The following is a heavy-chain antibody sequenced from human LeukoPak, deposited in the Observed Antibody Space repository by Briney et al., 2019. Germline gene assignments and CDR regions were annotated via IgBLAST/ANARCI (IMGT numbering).Heavy chain of an antibody. CDR1: GYTFTSYD. D-gene: IGHD5-18*01. J-gene: IGHJ4*02. CDR2: MNPNSGDT. Sequence: ASVKVSCKASGYTFTSYDINWVRQATGQGLEWMGWMNPNSGDTGYAQKFQGRDTMTRNTSISTAYMELSSLRSEDTAVYYCARVASYSRTSYGMNYWGQGTLVTVSS. CDR3: ARVASYSRTSYGMNY. V-gene: IGHV1-8*01.